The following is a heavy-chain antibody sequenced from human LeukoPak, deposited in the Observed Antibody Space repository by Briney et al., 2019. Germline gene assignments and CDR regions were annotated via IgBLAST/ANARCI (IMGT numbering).Heavy chain of an antibody. J-gene: IGHJ4*02. D-gene: IGHD6-19*01. CDR3: ARDAIQWLVRHYFDY. V-gene: IGHV3-7*01. CDR2: IKQDETEK. CDR1: GFTFSNFW. Sequence: GGSLRLSCTASGFTFSNFWMGWVRQAPGKGLEWVANIKQDETEKFYLGSVKGRFTISRDNAKNSLYLQMNSLRAEDTAVYYCARDAIQWLVRHYFDYWGQGTLVTVSS.